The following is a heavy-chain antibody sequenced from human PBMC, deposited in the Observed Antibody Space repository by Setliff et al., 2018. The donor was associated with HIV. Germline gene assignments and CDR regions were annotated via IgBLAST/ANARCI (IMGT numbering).Heavy chain of an antibody. V-gene: IGHV1-2*02. D-gene: IGHD3-22*01. CDR3: ARGFEFDNSDSSGFYYN. Sequence: GASVKVSCKASGYTFTGYYMHWVRQAPGQGLEWMGWINPNSGGTNYAQKFQGRVTMTRDASISTAYMELSRLRSDDTAVYYCARGFEFDNSDSSGFYYNWGQGTLVTVSS. CDR2: INPNSGGT. CDR1: GYTFTGYY. J-gene: IGHJ4*02.